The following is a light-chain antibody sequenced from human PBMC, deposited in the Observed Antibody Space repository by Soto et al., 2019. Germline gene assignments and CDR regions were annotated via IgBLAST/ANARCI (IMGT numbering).Light chain of an antibody. Sequence: DIQMTQSPSTLSASVGDRVTITCRASQSISVWLAWYQQKPGKAPKVLIYDASTLESGVPSRFSGRGSGTEFTLTISSLQPEDFATYYCQKSYRTPPITFGQGTRLEIK. J-gene: IGKJ5*01. CDR3: QKSYRTPPIT. CDR1: QSISVW. V-gene: IGKV1-5*01. CDR2: DAS.